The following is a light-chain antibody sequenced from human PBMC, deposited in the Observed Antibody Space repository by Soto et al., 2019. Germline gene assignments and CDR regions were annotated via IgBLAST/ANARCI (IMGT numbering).Light chain of an antibody. CDR2: ITD. CDR1: SSNIGSNT. CDR3: ATWDDSLNVPV. Sequence: QSVLTQPPSASGTPGQRVTISCSGNSSNIGSNTVNWYQQLPGAAPKLLIWITDQRPSGVPDRFSGSKSGTSASLAINGLQSEDEAEYYCATWDDSLNVPVFGEGTKLTVL. J-gene: IGLJ3*02. V-gene: IGLV1-44*01.